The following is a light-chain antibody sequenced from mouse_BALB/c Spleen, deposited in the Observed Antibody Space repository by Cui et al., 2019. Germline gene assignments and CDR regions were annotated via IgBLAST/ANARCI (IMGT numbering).Light chain of an antibody. CDR3: QQWSSNPPALT. V-gene: IGKV4-68*01. J-gene: IGKJ5*01. Sequence: QIVLTQSPALMSASAGEKVTMTCSASSSVSYMYWYQQKPRSSPKPWIYLTSNLASGVPARFSGSGSGTSYSLTISSMEAEDAATYYCQQWSSNPPALTFGAGTKLELK. CDR1: SSVSY. CDR2: LTS.